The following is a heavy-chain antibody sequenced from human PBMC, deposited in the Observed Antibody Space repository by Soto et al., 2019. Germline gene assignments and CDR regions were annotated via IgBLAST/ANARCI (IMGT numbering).Heavy chain of an antibody. CDR1: GYTFTSYG. D-gene: IGHD2-8*01. Sequence: ASVKVSCKASGYTFTSYGISWVRQAPGQGLVWMGWISVYNGNTNYAQKLQGRVTMTTDTSTRTAYMELRSLRSYDTAVYSCARMVNEAWFDPWGQGTLVTVSS. V-gene: IGHV1-18*01. CDR3: ARMVNEAWFDP. J-gene: IGHJ5*02. CDR2: ISVYNGNT.